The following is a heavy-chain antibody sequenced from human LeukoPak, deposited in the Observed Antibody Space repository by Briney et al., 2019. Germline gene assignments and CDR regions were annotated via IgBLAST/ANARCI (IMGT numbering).Heavy chain of an antibody. CDR2: ISSSSSTI. D-gene: IGHD2-2*02. V-gene: IGHV3-48*04. Sequence: GGSLRLSCAASGFTFSSYSMNWVRQAPGKGLEWVSYISSSSSTIYYADSVKGRFTISRDNAKNSLYLQMNSLRAEDTAVYYCARFVEHCLIRGSTSCYRVGYYYMDVWGKGTTVTVSS. CDR3: ARFVEHCLIRGSTSCYRVGYYYMDV. J-gene: IGHJ6*03. CDR1: GFTFSSYS.